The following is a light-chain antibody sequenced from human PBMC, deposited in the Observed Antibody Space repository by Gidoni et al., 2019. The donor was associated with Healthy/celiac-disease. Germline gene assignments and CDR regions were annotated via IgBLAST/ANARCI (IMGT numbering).Light chain of an antibody. V-gene: IGKV1-33*01. CDR2: DAS. J-gene: IGKJ4*01. CDR3: QQYDNLTT. CDR1: QYMSNY. Sequence: DIQMTQSTSSLSASVGDRVTITRQASQYMSNYLNWYQRKPGKASKLMIYDASNVETGVPSRFSGSGSGTDFTFTISSLEHEDIAKYYCQQYDNLTTFGGGTKVEIK.